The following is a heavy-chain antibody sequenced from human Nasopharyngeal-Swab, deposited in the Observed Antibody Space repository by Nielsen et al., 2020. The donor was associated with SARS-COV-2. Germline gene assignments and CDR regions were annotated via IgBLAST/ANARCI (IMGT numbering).Heavy chain of an antibody. CDR1: GYTFTNYY. CDR2: INPSGGST. CDR3: ARGFLGYYDILTGYYPSDY. D-gene: IGHD3-9*01. V-gene: IGHV1-46*01. J-gene: IGHJ4*02. Sequence: ASVKVSCKATGYTFTNYYIHWVRQAPGQGLEWMGIINPSGGSTSYAQKFQGRVTMTRDTSTSTVYMELSSLRSEDTAVYYCARGFLGYYDILTGYYPSDYWGQGTLVTVSS.